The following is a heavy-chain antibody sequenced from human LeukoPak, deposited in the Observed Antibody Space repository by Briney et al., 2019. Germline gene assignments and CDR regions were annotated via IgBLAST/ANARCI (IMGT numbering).Heavy chain of an antibody. CDR1: GFXFSSYG. CDR3: ATSHHYYDSSGYYSTGFDY. V-gene: IGHV3-30*03. CDR2: ISYDGSDK. J-gene: IGHJ4*02. D-gene: IGHD3-22*01. Sequence: GGSLRLSCAASGFXFSSYGVHWVRQAPGKGLERVAVISYDGSDKSYADSVKGRFTISRDNSKNTLFLQMNSLRAEDTAVYYCATSHHYYDSSGYYSTGFDYWGQGTLVTVSS.